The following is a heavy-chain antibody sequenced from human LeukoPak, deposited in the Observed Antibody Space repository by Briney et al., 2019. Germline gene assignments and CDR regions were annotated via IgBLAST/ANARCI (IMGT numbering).Heavy chain of an antibody. J-gene: IGHJ4*02. Sequence: KPSETLSLTCAVSGGSITSAGYSWSWIRQPPGKGLEWIGYIYDSGNTYSNPSLKSRLNISVDTSKNQFSLNLTSVTAADTAVYYCARVVVAGTRYFDYWGQGTLVTVSS. CDR3: ARVVVAGTRYFDY. CDR1: GGSITSAGYS. CDR2: IYDSGNT. V-gene: IGHV4-30-4*07. D-gene: IGHD6-19*01.